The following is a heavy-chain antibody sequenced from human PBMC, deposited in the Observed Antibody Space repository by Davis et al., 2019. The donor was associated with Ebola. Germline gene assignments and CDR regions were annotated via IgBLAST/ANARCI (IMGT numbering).Heavy chain of an antibody. D-gene: IGHD3-3*01. CDR2: IYPGDSDT. V-gene: IGHV5-51*01. CDR3: ASSDFWSGYYNHYYMDV. J-gene: IGHJ6*03. CDR1: GYSFTTYW. Sequence: GESLKISCKGSGYSFTTYWISWVRQMPGKGLEWMGIIYPGDSDTRYSPSFQGQVTISADKSISTAYLQWSSLKASDTAMYYCASSDFWSGYYNHYYMDVWGKGTTVTVSS.